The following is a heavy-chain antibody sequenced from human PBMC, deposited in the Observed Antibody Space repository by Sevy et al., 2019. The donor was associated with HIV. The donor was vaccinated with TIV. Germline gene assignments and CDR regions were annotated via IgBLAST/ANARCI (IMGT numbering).Heavy chain of an antibody. V-gene: IGHV5-51*01. CDR2: IYPDDSDT. J-gene: IGHJ4*02. Sequence: GESLKISCKGSGYSFTSHWIGWVRHMPGKGLEWMGIIYPDDSDTRYSPSFQGPVTFSADKSISTAYLQWSRLKASDTAMYYCATSRSGYFDSSGYYIYWGQGTLVTVSS. CDR1: GYSFTSHW. CDR3: ATSRSGYFDSSGYYIY. D-gene: IGHD3-22*01.